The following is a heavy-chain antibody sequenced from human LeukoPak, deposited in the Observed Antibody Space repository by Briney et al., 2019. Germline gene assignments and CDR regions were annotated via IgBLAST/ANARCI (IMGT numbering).Heavy chain of an antibody. Sequence: ASVKVSCKASGYTFTSYYMHWVRQAPGQGLEWMGIINPSGGNTSYAQKFQGRVTMTRDTSTSTVYMELSSLRSEDTAVYYCARTVDTAMVWDWYFDLWGRGTLVTVSS. CDR3: ARTVDTAMVWDWYFDL. D-gene: IGHD5-18*01. CDR1: GYTFTSYY. CDR2: INPSGGNT. J-gene: IGHJ2*01. V-gene: IGHV1-46*01.